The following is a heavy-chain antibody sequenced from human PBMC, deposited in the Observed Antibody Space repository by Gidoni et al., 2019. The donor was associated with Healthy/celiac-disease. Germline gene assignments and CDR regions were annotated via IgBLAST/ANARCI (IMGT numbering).Heavy chain of an antibody. CDR1: VAPISSSSYY. V-gene: IGHV4-39*01. CDR2: IYYSGST. J-gene: IGHJ4*02. D-gene: IGHD5-12*01. CDR3: ASWGYSGYDSD. Sequence: LQLQESGPGLVTPSETLSPTSTFPVAPISSSSYYWGWIRQPPGKGLEWIGSIYYSGSTYYNPSLKSRVTISVDTSKNQFSLKLSSVTAADTAVYYCASWGYSGYDSDLGQGTLVTVSS.